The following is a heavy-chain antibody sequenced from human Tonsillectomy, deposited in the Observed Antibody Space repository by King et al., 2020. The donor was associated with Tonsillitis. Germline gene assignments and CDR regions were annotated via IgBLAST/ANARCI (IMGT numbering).Heavy chain of an antibody. Sequence: VQLVESGGGVVQPGRSLRLSCAASGFIFSNYGMHWVRQAPGKGLEWVAVMSYDGNNKYYADSVKGRFTISRDNSKNTLYLQMNSLRTEDTAVYYCAKGEDPSIVVVPPEDWGQGTLVTVSS. CDR3: AKGEDPSIVVVPPED. CDR1: GFIFSNYG. D-gene: IGHD2-2*01. CDR2: MSYDGNNK. V-gene: IGHV3-30*18. J-gene: IGHJ4*02.